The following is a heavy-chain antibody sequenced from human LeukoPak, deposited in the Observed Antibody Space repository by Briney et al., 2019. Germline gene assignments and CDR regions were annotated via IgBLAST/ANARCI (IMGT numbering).Heavy chain of an antibody. D-gene: IGHD2-15*01. Sequence: GESLQISCKGSGYSFTSYWIGWVGQMPGKGLEWMGIIYPGDCDTRYSPSFQGQVTISADKSISTASLQWSSLKASDTAMYYCARRDGYCSGGSCYLFDYWGQGTLVTVSS. V-gene: IGHV5-51*01. CDR1: GYSFTSYW. CDR2: IYPGDCDT. CDR3: ARRDGYCSGGSCYLFDY. J-gene: IGHJ4*02.